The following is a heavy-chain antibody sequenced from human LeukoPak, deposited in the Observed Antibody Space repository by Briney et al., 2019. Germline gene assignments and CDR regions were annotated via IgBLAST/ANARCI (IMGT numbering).Heavy chain of an antibody. CDR3: AKSPYGIYGMDV. V-gene: IGHV4-4*02. Sequence: SETLSLTCAVSGSSISNTNWWSWVRQPPGKGLEWIGEIFHSGSTNYNPSLKSRVTISVDKSKNQFSLNLRSVTAADTAVYYCAKSPYGIYGMDVWGQGTTVTVAS. J-gene: IGHJ6*02. CDR2: IFHSGST. CDR1: GSSISNTNW. D-gene: IGHD3-9*01.